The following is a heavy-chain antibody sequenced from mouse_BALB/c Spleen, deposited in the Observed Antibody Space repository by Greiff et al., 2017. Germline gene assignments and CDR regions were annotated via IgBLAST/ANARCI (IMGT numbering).Heavy chain of an antibody. J-gene: IGHJ4*01. CDR1: GYSITSGYY. V-gene: IGHV3-6*02. D-gene: IGHD1-1*01. CDR2: ISYDGSN. Sequence: EVKLMESGPGLVKPSQSLSLTCSVTGYSITSGYYWNWIRQFPGNKLEWMGYISYDGSNNYNPSLKNRISITRDTSKNQFFLKLNSVTTEDTATYYCARGVLRYYYAMDYWGQGTSVTVSS. CDR3: ARGVLRYYYAMDY.